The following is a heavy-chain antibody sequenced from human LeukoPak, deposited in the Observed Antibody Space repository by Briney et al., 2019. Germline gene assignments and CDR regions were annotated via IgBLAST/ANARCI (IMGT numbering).Heavy chain of an antibody. J-gene: IGHJ5*02. V-gene: IGHV4-34*01. CDR3: AXXGXARXMDXFDP. Sequence: SXTLXXTCAVYGGSFSDYYWTWIRQPPGKGLEWIAEINHSGSTNYNPPLKSRVTVSVDTSNNHFSLRLRSVTAADTAVYYWAXXGXARXMDXFDPWGQGXLVTVSS. CDR2: INHSGST. D-gene: IGHD3-10*01. CDR1: GGSFSDYY.